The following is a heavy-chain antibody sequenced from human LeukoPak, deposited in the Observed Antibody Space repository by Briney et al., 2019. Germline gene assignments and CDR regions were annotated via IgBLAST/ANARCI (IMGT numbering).Heavy chain of an antibody. D-gene: IGHD3-3*01. V-gene: IGHV4-39*07. Sequence: PSETLSLTCSVSGGSISTSNYYWGWIRQPPGKGLEWIGNIFYSGSTYYSPSLKSRVTISLDTSRNQFSLNLDSVTAADTAVYYCARVYDFWSGYPITGYYYMDVWGKGTTVTVSS. CDR3: ARVYDFWSGYPITGYYYMDV. CDR2: IFYSGST. J-gene: IGHJ6*03. CDR1: GGSISTSNYY.